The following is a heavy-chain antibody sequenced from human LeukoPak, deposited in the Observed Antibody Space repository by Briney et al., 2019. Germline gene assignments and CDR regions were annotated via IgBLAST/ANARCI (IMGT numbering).Heavy chain of an antibody. D-gene: IGHD3-9*01. CDR1: GFTFSTYW. CDR2: TNGDGSST. Sequence: PGGSLRLSCAASGFTFSTYWIHWVRQAPGKGLVWVSHTNGDGSSTSYADSVKGRFAISRNNAKNTLYLQMNSLRAEDTAVYYCARTMTGAFFDYWGQGALVTVSS. CDR3: ARTMTGAFFDY. J-gene: IGHJ4*02. V-gene: IGHV3-74*01.